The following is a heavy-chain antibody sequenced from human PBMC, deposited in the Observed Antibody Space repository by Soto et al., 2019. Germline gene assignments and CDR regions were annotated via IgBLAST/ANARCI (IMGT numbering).Heavy chain of an antibody. CDR1: GGSISSSSYY. D-gene: IGHD2-2*03. CDR3: ARHGGGGYCSSTSCEVDD. CDR2: IYYSGST. V-gene: IGHV4-39*01. Sequence: SETLSLTCPVSGGSISSSSYYWGWIRQPPGKGLEWIGSIYYSGSTYYNPSLKSRVTISVDTSTNQFSLKLSAVTAAGTAVYYCARHGGGGYCSSTSCEVDDWGQGTLVTVSS. J-gene: IGHJ4*02.